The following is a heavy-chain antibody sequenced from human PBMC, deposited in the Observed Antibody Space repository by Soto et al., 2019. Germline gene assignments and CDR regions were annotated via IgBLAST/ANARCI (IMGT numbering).Heavy chain of an antibody. V-gene: IGHV4-39*01. CDR2: IYYSGTT. Sequence: PSETLSLTCTVSSAPVSSSTYTWGWIRQPPGKGLEWIGSIYYSGTTYYNPSLKSRVTISVDTSKNQFSLKLSSVTAADTAVYYCARSISVAMDFWGKGTLVTVSS. D-gene: IGHD6-19*01. J-gene: IGHJ4*02. CDR1: SAPVSSSTYT. CDR3: ARSISVAMDF.